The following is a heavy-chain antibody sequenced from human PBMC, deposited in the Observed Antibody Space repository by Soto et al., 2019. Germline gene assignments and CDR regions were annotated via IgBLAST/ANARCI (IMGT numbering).Heavy chain of an antibody. J-gene: IGHJ6*02. CDR2: IYPGDSDT. CDR3: ARLVGRSGSDYYYYGMDV. Sequence: GESLKISCKGSGYSFTSYWIGWVRQMPGKGLEWMGNIYPGDSDTRYSPSFQGQVTISADKSISTAYLQWSSLKASDTAMYYCARLVGRSGSDYYYYGMDVWGQGTTVTVSS. V-gene: IGHV5-51*01. CDR1: GYSFTSYW. D-gene: IGHD1-26*01.